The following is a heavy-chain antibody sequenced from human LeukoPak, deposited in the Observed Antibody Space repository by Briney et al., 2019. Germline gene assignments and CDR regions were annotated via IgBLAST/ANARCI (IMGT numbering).Heavy chain of an antibody. CDR2: ISAYNGNT. V-gene: IGHV1-18*01. J-gene: IGHJ4*02. CDR3: ARVASEGYFDY. CDR1: GYTFTSDG. Sequence: ASLKVSSKASGYTFTSDGISCVRQAPGQRLEWMGWISAYNGNTNYAQKLQGRVTMTTDTSTSTAYMELRSLRSDDTAVYYCARVASEGYFDYWGQGTLVTVSS.